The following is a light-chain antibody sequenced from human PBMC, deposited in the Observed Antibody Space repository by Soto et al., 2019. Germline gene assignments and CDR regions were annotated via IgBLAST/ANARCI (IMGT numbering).Light chain of an antibody. V-gene: IGKV1D-13*01. CDR2: DAS. CDR1: QGISSG. J-gene: IGKJ5*01. Sequence: AIQLTQSPSSLSASVGDRVTITCRASQGISSGLAWYQQKPGKAPKLLIYDASSLGSGVPSRFSGSGSGTDFTLTISSLQPEDCAAYYCQQFNNYPITFGQGTRLEIK. CDR3: QQFNNYPIT.